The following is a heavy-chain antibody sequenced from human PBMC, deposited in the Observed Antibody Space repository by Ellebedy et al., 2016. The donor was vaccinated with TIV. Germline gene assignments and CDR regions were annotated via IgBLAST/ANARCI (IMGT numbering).Heavy chain of an antibody. CDR3: ARPFYYDSSGPDD. D-gene: IGHD3-22*01. CDR2: INQDGSKK. Sequence: GGSLRLSXAASGFTFSSYWMNWVRQAPGKGLEWVANINQDGSKKYYVDFVKGRFTISRGNAKNSLYLQLNSLRADDTAVYYCARPFYYDSSGPDDWGQGTLVTVSS. V-gene: IGHV3-7*01. CDR1: GFTFSSYW. J-gene: IGHJ4*02.